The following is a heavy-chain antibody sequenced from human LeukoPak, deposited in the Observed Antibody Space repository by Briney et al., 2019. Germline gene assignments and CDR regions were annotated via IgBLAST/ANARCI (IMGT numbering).Heavy chain of an antibody. D-gene: IGHD2-8*02. CDR3: AIRTAPQNWHFDL. CDR1: GFTFSSYA. Sequence: SGGSLRLSCAASGFTFSSYAMSWVRQAPGKGLEWVSAISGSGGSTYYADSVKGRFTISRDNSKNTLYLQMNSLRAEDTAVYYCAIRTAPQNWHFDLWGRGTLVTVSS. V-gene: IGHV3-23*01. J-gene: IGHJ2*01. CDR2: ISGSGGST.